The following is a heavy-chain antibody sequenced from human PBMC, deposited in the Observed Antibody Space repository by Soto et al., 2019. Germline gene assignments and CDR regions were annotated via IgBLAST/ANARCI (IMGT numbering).Heavy chain of an antibody. Sequence: ASVKVSCKASGYPFTKYHMHWLRQAPGQGLEWLGVINPSTTTTYARRFQDRVTMTRDTSTSTVYMELSSLRSDDTAVYYCAREAEEYSGSDYWGPGSMVTV. D-gene: IGHD3-10*01. CDR3: AREAEEYSGSDY. CDR2: INPSTTTT. CDR1: GYPFTKYH. J-gene: IGHJ4*02. V-gene: IGHV1-46*03.